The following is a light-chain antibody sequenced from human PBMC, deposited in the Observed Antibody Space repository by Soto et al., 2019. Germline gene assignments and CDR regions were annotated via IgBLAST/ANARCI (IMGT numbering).Light chain of an antibody. Sequence: SSELTQPPSVSVAPGKTARITCGGNNIGSKSVHWYQQKQGQAPVLVIYYDSDRPSGTPERFSGCNSGNTATLTISRVEAGDEADYYCQVWDNTSDHLVFGGGTKLTVL. CDR2: YDS. CDR3: QVWDNTSDHLV. CDR1: NIGSKS. V-gene: IGLV3-21*04. J-gene: IGLJ2*01.